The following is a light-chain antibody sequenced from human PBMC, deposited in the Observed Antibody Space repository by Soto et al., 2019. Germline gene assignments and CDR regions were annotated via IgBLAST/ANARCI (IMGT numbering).Light chain of an antibody. CDR2: DAS. J-gene: IGKJ5*01. V-gene: IGKV3-11*01. CDR3: QQRSNWIT. CDR1: QSVSSY. Sequence: EIVLTQSPVTLSFSPGERATLSCRASQSVSSYLAWYQQKPGQAPRLLIYDASNRATGIPARFSGSGSGTDFTLTISSLEPEDFAVYYCQQRSNWITFGQGTRLEIK.